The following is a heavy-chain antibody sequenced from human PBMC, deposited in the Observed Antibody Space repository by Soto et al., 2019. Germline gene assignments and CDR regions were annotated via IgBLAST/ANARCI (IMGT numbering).Heavy chain of an antibody. D-gene: IGHD3-10*01. V-gene: IGHV3-9*01. CDR1: GFTFDDYA. J-gene: IGHJ4*02. Sequence: GGSLRLSCAASGFTFDDYAMHWVRQAPGKGLEWVSGISWNSGSIGYADSVKGRFTISRDNAKNSLYLQMNSLRAEDTALYYCAKDFKVWFGELYFDYWGQGTLVTVSS. CDR2: ISWNSGSI. CDR3: AKDFKVWFGELYFDY.